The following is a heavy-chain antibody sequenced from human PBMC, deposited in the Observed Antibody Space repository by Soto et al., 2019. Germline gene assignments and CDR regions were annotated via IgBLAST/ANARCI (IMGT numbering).Heavy chain of an antibody. CDR1: SYSISSGFY. V-gene: IGHV2-70*01. D-gene: IGHD1-7*01. J-gene: IGHJ4*02. Sequence: TLSLTCAVSSYSISSGFYWGWIRQPPGKALEFLALIDWEEEKFYSPSLRTRLTVSKDTSKSQVVLTLTNVDPVDTATYYCTRSTNWNYEYYFDYWGQGTLVTVSS. CDR2: IDWEEEK. CDR3: TRSTNWNYEYYFDY.